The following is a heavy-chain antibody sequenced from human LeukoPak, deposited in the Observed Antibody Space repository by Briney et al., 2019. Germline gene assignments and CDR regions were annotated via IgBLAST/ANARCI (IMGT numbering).Heavy chain of an antibody. D-gene: IGHD3-9*01. Sequence: GGSLRLSCAASGFTFSNYGMNWVRQAPGKGLEWVSALSSSGGSTYYADSVKGRFTISRDNSKNTLYLQMNSLRAEDTAVYYCAKPYDILTGYYIGLDYWGQGTLVTVSS. J-gene: IGHJ4*02. CDR3: AKPYDILTGYYIGLDY. CDR1: GFTFSNYG. CDR2: LSSSGGST. V-gene: IGHV3-23*01.